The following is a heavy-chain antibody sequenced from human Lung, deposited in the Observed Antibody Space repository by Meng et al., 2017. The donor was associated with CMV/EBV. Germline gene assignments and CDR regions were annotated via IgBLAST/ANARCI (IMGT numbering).Heavy chain of an antibody. CDR1: GLTFSSYA. Sequence: GGSLRLXCAASGLTFSSYAMHWVRQAPGKGLEWVAVISYDGSNKYYADSVKGRFTISRDNSKNTLYLQMNSLRAEDTAVYYCARDPGYCSSTSCITYYVMDVWXQEPTVTVSS. J-gene: IGHJ6*01. CDR2: ISYDGSNK. D-gene: IGHD2-2*01. CDR3: ARDPGYCSSTSCITYYVMDV. V-gene: IGHV3-30-3*01.